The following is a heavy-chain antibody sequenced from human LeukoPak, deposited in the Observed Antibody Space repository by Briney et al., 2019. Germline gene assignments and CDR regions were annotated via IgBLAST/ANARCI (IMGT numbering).Heavy chain of an antibody. CDR3: ARGSSIAARRDYYYYMDV. V-gene: IGHV3-48*04. CDR2: ISSSSSTI. D-gene: IGHD6-6*01. CDR1: GFTFSSYS. Sequence: GGSLRLSCAASGFTFSSYSMNWVRQALGKGLEWVSYISSSSSTIYYADSVKGRFTISRDNAKNSLYLQMNSLRAEDTAVYYCARGSSIAARRDYYYYMDVWGKGTTVTVSS. J-gene: IGHJ6*03.